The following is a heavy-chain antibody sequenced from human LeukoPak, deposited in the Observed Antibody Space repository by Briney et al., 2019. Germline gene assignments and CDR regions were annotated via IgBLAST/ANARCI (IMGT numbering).Heavy chain of an antibody. CDR2: ISTSSGYI. CDR3: ARGPKPYGMDV. Sequence: GSLRLSCAASGFTFSDYWIHWVRQAPGKGLEWVSSISTSSGYIYYADSVKGRFTISRDNAKSSLYLQMNSLRAEDTAVYYCARGPKPYGMDVWGQGTTVTVSS. V-gene: IGHV3-21*01. J-gene: IGHJ6*02. CDR1: GFTFSDYW.